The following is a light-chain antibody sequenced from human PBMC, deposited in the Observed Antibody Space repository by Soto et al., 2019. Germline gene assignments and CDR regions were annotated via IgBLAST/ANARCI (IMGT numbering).Light chain of an antibody. CDR3: QQWSDWPPT. CDR2: ETS. J-gene: IGKJ4*01. V-gene: IGKV3-11*01. Sequence: EIVLTQSPATLSLSPGERATLSCRASQSVRSYLNWYQQKPGQAPRLLIHETSNRATGIADRFTGSGSGTDCTLTFSSLEPEDFAVYHCQQWSDWPPTFGGGTKVEI. CDR1: QSVRSY.